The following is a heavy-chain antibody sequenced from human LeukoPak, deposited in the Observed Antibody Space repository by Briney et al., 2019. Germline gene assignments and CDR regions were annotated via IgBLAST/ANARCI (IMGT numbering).Heavy chain of an antibody. Sequence: WASVKVSCKASGYTFIDYYIHWVRQAPGQGLECMGRINPYSGGTNYAQKFQGRVTMTRDTSTSTAYMELSRLRSDDTAVYYCARDDNSGYFSGPWGQGTLVTVSS. J-gene: IGHJ5*02. V-gene: IGHV1-2*06. CDR2: INPYSGGT. CDR3: ARDDNSGYFSGP. CDR1: GYTFIDYY. D-gene: IGHD3-22*01.